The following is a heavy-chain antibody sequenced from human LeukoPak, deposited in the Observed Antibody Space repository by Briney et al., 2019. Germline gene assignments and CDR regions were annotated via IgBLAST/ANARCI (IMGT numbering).Heavy chain of an antibody. D-gene: IGHD4-17*01. J-gene: IGHJ6*02. CDR3: ARVSPRDYVLSFYYYYGMDV. V-gene: IGHV4-4*07. CDR2: IYTSGRT. Sequence: PSETLSLTCTVSGASINSYYWSWIQQPAGKGLEWIGRIYTSGRTNYNPSLKSRLTMSEDTSKNQFSLKLSSVTAADTAVYYCARVSPRDYVLSFYYYYGMDVWGQGTTVTVSS. CDR1: GASINSYY.